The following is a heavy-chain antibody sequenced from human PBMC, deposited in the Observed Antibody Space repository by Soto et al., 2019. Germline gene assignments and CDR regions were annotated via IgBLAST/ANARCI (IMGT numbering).Heavy chain of an antibody. V-gene: IGHV3-30-3*01. CDR1: GFTFSSHA. CDR2: ISYDGNYK. J-gene: IGHJ4*02. Sequence: QVQVVESGGGVVQPGRSLRLSCATSGFTFSSHAMHWVRQAPGKGLEWVAIISYDGNYKNSADSVKGRFTISRDNSENTLYLKMNSLRTEDSSVYYCLAQVRARWFVDWGQGTLVTVSS. D-gene: IGHD3-9*01. CDR3: LAQVRARWFVD.